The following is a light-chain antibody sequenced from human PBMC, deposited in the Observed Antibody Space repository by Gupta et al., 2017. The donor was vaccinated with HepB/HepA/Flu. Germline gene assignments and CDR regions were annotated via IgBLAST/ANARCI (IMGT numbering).Light chain of an antibody. CDR2: WAC. J-gene: IGKJ4*01. CDR3: QQYYSTPLT. Sequence: DIVTTQSPDSLALSLGARATINSKSSQSVLYSSNNNNYLAWYQQKPGQPPKLLIFWACTRDSGVPDRFSGGGSGTEFTITSSSLLAEDVAVYYCQQYYSTPLTFGGGTKVEIK. CDR1: QSVLYSSNNNNY. V-gene: IGKV4-1*01.